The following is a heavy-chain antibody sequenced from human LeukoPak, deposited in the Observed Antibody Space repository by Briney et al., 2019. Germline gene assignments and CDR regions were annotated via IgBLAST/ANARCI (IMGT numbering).Heavy chain of an antibody. CDR3: ARATSGIRDGYNWHFDH. Sequence: TGGSLRLSCAASGFTFSSYAMSWVRQAPGKGLEWVSSITSSSIYIYYADSVKGRFTISRDNAKNSLYLQMNSLRAEDTAIYYCARATSGIRDGYNWHFDHWGQGTLVTVSS. D-gene: IGHD5-24*01. CDR2: ITSSSIYI. V-gene: IGHV3-21*01. J-gene: IGHJ4*02. CDR1: GFTFSSYA.